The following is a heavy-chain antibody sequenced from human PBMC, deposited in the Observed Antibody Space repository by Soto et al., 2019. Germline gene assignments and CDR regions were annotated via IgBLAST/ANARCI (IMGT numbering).Heavy chain of an antibody. CDR3: ARGRYCLTGRCFPNWFDS. V-gene: IGHV4-39*07. D-gene: IGHD7-27*01. CDR2: IYYSGKT. Sequence: SETLSLTCTLAGASITSTTYFWAWIRQPPGKGLEWVGSIYYSGKTHYSPSLKSRVNISVDRSKNQFSLQMTSVTAADTAVYFCARGRYCLTGRCFPNWFDSWGQGALVTVSS. J-gene: IGHJ5*01. CDR1: GASITSTTYF.